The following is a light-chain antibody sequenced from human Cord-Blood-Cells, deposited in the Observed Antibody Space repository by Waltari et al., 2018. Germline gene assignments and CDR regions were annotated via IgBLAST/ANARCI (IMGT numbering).Light chain of an antibody. J-gene: IGKJ2*01. Sequence: DIQMTQSPFSLSASVGDRVTITCQASQDISNYLNWYQQKPGKAPKLLIYDASNLETGVPSRFSGSGSGTDFTFTISSLQPEDIATYYCQQYDNLHTFGQGTKLEIK. CDR1: QDISNY. CDR2: DAS. V-gene: IGKV1-33*01. CDR3: QQYDNLHT.